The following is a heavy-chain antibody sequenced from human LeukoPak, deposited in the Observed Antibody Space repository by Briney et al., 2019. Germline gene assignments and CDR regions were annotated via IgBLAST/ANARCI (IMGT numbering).Heavy chain of an antibody. CDR3: ARQLRGEAVAGHLQPFDY. Sequence: SETLSVTCTVPAGAISSDYWSWIRQPPGKGLEWIGYIYYSGSTNYNPSLKSRVTISVDTSKNQFSLKLSSVTAADPAVYFCARQLRGEAVAGHLQPFDYWGQGTLVTVSS. J-gene: IGHJ4*02. CDR1: AGAISSDY. CDR2: IYYSGST. D-gene: IGHD6-19*01. V-gene: IGHV4-59*08.